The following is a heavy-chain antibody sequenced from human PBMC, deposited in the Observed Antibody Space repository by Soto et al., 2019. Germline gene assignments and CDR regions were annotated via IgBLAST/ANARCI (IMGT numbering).Heavy chain of an antibody. J-gene: IGHJ6*02. D-gene: IGHD2-15*01. CDR3: SRDYCSGGSCYYYGMDV. CDR1: GGSISISGHY. Sequence: SDTLSLTCTVSGGSISISGHYWGWVRHPPGKGLEWIGTIHFSGDAYYNPSLKSRVTISVDPSKRQFSLKLNSVTAADTALYYCSRDYCSGGSCYYYGMDVWGQGTTVX. V-gene: IGHV4-39*02. CDR2: IHFSGDA.